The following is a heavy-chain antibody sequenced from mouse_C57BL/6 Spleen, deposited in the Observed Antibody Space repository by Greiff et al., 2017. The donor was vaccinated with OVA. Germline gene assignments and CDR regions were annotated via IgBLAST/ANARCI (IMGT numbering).Heavy chain of an antibody. CDR1: GFTFSSYG. D-gene: IGHD3-2*02. V-gene: IGHV5-6*01. Sequence: EVQLVESGGDLVKPGGSLKLSCAASGFTFSSYGMSWVRQTPDKRLEWVATISSGGSYTYYPDSVKGRFTISRDNAKNTLYLQMSSLKSEDTAMYYCARLPLDSSEAMDYWGQGTSVTVSS. CDR2: ISSGGSYT. J-gene: IGHJ4*01. CDR3: ARLPLDSSEAMDY.